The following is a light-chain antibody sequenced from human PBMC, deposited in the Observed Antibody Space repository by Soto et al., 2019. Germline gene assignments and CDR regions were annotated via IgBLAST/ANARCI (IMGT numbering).Light chain of an antibody. V-gene: IGLV1-47*02. CDR1: SSNIGINY. CDR2: TND. CDR3: AVWDDSLSAYV. Sequence: QSVLTQPPSASGTPGQRVTISCSGSSSNIGINYVYWYQQRPGTAPKLLIYTNDQRPSGVPDRFSGSKSGTSASLAISGLPSEDEGDYYCAVWDDSLSAYVFGTGTKVTVL. J-gene: IGLJ1*01.